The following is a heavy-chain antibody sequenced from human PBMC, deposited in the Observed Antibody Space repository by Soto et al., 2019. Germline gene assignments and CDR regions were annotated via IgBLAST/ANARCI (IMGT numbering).Heavy chain of an antibody. CDR3: AREAL. J-gene: IGHJ4*02. Sequence: PGGSLRLSCAASGFTFSNYWTSWVRQAPGKGLEWVASIKGDGSEKAYVDSVKGRFTISRDNAKNSLYLQMNSLTAEDTAVYYCAREALWGQGNMVTVSS. D-gene: IGHD3-16*02. CDR1: GFTFSNYW. CDR2: IKGDGSEK. V-gene: IGHV3-7*01.